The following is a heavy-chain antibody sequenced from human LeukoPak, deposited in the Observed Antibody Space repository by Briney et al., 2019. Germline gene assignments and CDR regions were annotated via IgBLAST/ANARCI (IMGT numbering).Heavy chain of an antibody. CDR2: IHTRGST. CDR3: ARGPASTELWLDYFDY. CDR1: GGSISSGTYY. V-gene: IGHV4-61*02. D-gene: IGHD3-22*01. J-gene: IGHJ4*02. Sequence: PSQTLSLTCTVSGGSISSGTYYWSWIRQPAGKGLEWIGRIHTRGSTNYNPSLKSRVTISVDTSKNQFSLKLNSVTAADTAVYYCARGPASTELWLDYFDYWGQGTLVTVPS.